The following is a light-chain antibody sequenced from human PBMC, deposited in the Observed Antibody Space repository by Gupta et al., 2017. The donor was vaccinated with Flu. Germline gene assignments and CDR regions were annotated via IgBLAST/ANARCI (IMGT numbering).Light chain of an antibody. CDR3: CSYAGSYVV. V-gene: IGLV2-11*01. J-gene: IGLJ2*01. CDR1: SIDVGGYNY. Sequence: QSVTISCTGTSIDVGGYNYVSWYQQHPGKAPKLMIYDVSKRPSGVPDRFSGSKSGNTASLTISGLQAEDEADYYCCSYAGSYVVFGGGTKLTVL. CDR2: DVS.